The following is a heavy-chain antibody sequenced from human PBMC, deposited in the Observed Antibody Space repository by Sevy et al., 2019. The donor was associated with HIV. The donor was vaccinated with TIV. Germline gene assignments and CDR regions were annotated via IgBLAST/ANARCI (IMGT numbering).Heavy chain of an antibody. CDR3: ARISCTNGVCFQGYYYYAMDV. V-gene: IGHV3-21*01. J-gene: IGHJ6*02. D-gene: IGHD2-8*01. CDR2: ISTSSSYI. Sequence: GGSLRLSCAASGFTFSSYSMNWVRQAPGKGLEWVSSISTSSSYIYYADSVKGRFTISRDNAKNSLYLQMNSLSAEDTAVYYCARISCTNGVCFQGYYYYAMDVWGQGTTVTVSS. CDR1: GFTFSSYS.